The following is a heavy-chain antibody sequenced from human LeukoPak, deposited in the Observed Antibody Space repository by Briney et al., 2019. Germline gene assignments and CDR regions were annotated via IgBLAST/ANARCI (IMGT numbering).Heavy chain of an antibody. V-gene: IGHV1-18*01. CDR1: GYTFTNYA. Sequence: ASVKVSCKASGYTFTNYAISWVRQAPGQGLEWMGWISAYNGNTKYTQKFQGRVTMTRNTSISTAYMELSRLRSDDTAVYYCARDRGELDYWGQGTLVTVSS. J-gene: IGHJ4*02. D-gene: IGHD1-1*01. CDR2: ISAYNGNT. CDR3: ARDRGELDY.